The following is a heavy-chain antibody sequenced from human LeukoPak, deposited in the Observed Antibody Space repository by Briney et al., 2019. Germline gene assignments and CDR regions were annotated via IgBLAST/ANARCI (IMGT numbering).Heavy chain of an antibody. J-gene: IGHJ6*02. CDR2: ISYDGSNK. Sequence: GGSLRLSCAASGFTFSSYGMHWVRQAPGKGLEWVAVISYDGSNKYYADSVKGRFTISRDNSKNTLYLQMNSLRAEETAVYYCAKAHDYGDLVLYYYYGMDVWGQGTTVTVSS. CDR1: GFTFSSYG. D-gene: IGHD4-17*01. V-gene: IGHV3-30*18. CDR3: AKAHDYGDLVLYYYYGMDV.